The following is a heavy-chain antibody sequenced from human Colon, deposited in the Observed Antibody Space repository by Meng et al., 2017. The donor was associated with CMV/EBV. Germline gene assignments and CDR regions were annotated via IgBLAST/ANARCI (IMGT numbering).Heavy chain of an antibody. CDR3: ARDPTEHSSSSGYFDS. V-gene: IGHV3-7*01. CDR1: GFTFSTYW. Sequence: GESLKISCAASGFTFSTYWMTWVRQAPGKGLEWVANIKQDGSEKYYVDSVKGRFTISRDNAKNSLFLQMNSLRAEDTAMYYCARDPTEHSSSSGYFDSWGQGTLVTVSS. CDR2: IKQDGSEK. D-gene: IGHD6-6*01. J-gene: IGHJ4*02.